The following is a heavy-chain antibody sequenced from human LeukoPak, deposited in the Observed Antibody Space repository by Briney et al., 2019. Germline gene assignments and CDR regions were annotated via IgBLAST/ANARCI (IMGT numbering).Heavy chain of an antibody. CDR2: IYGGGTT. CDR1: GITVSSYY. J-gene: IGHJ2*01. V-gene: IGHV3-53*01. D-gene: IGHD1-26*01. Sequence: GVSLRLLCAVSGITVSSYYMIWVRQASGKGLEGGSIIYGGGTTYYTDSVKGRFTISSDSSKHRVYLPRNDLRAVETDVCLLVELTDFWGRGTLVTVSS. CDR3: VELTDF.